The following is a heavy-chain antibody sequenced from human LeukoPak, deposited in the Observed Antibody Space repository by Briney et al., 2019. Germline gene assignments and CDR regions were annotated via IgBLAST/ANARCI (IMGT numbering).Heavy chain of an antibody. CDR3: ARDDGYNSN. CDR1: GFTFSSYS. Sequence: GGSLRLSCAASGFTFSSYSMNWVRQAPGKGLEWVSVIYSGGSTYYADSVKGRFTISRDNSKNTLYLQMNSLRAEDTAVYYCARDDGYNSNWGQGTLVTVSS. J-gene: IGHJ4*02. D-gene: IGHD5-24*01. V-gene: IGHV3-66*02. CDR2: IYSGGST.